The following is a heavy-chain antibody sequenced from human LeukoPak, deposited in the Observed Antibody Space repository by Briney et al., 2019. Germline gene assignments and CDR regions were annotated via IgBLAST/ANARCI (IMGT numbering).Heavy chain of an antibody. CDR1: GGSISSYY. Sequence: SETLSLTCTVSGGSISSYYWSWIRQPPGKGLEWIGYIYYSGSTNYNPSLKSRVTISVDTSKNQFSLKLSSVTAADTAVYYCAGGYSSSWTGYYFDYWGQGTLVTVSS. CDR3: AGGYSSSWTGYYFDY. J-gene: IGHJ4*02. V-gene: IGHV4-59*08. CDR2: IYYSGST. D-gene: IGHD6-13*01.